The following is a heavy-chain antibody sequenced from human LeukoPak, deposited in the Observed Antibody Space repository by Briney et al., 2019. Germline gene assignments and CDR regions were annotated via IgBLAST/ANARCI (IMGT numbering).Heavy chain of an antibody. CDR2: ISAYNGNA. CDR1: GYTFTSYG. V-gene: IGHV1-18*01. Sequence: ASVKVSCKASGYTFTSYGISWVRQAPGLGLEWMGWISAYNGNANYAQKLQGRVTTTTDTSTSTAYMELRSLRSDDTAVYYCARDGDDSSGYYYALFDYWGQGTLVTVSS. CDR3: ARDGDDSSGYYYALFDY. D-gene: IGHD3-22*01. J-gene: IGHJ4*02.